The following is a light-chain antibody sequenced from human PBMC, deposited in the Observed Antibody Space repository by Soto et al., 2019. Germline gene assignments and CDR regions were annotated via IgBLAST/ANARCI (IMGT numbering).Light chain of an antibody. Sequence: EIVLTQSPATLSLSPGERATLSCRASQSVSNYLAWYQQKPGQAPRLLIYDASNRATGIPARFSGSGSGTDFTLTISSLEPEEFAVYYCQQRSNWPPITFGQGTRLEI. CDR1: QSVSNY. J-gene: IGKJ5*01. CDR3: QQRSNWPPIT. V-gene: IGKV3-11*01. CDR2: DAS.